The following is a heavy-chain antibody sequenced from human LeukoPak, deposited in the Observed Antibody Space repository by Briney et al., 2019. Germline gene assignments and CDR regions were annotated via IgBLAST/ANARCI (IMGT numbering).Heavy chain of an antibody. CDR1: GFTFSRYN. CDR2: ITSSSIYK. J-gene: IGHJ4*02. Sequence: GGSLRLSCATSGFTFSRYNMNWVRQAPGKGLEWVSSITSSSIYKYYADSMKGRFTISRDNAKNSLYLQMDSLRAEDTAVYYCARDGITMRILGYWGQGTLVTVSS. D-gene: IGHD3-10*01. CDR3: ARDGITMRILGY. V-gene: IGHV3-21*01.